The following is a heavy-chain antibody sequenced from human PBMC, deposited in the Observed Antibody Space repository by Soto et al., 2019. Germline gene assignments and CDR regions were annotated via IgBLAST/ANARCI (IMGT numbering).Heavy chain of an antibody. CDR1: GGSISSGPYS. V-gene: IGHV4-39*07. CDR3: ARDKITGLFDY. CDR2: FYYSGST. Sequence: SETLSLTCTVSGGSISSGPYSWGWIRQPPGKGLDWIGTFYYSGSTHYNPSLKSRVTISVDTSKNQFSLKLTSVTAADTAVYYCARDKITGLFDYWGQGTLVTVSS. J-gene: IGHJ4*02. D-gene: IGHD2-8*02.